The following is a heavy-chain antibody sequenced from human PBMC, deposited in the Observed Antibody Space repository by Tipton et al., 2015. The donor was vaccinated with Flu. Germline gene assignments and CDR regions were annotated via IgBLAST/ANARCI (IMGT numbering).Heavy chain of an antibody. V-gene: IGHV3-30-3*01. CDR1: GSYV. Sequence: QLVQSGGGVVQPGGSLRLPCPTSGSYVMHWVRQAPGKGLEWVAAISQDGNSRYYGDSVKGRFTISRDNSKDMVHLQMNSLRGEDTAVYYCVRGEYSSGWYDVFDVWDQGTMVTVSS. J-gene: IGHJ3*01. D-gene: IGHD6-19*01. CDR2: ISQDGNSR. CDR3: VRGEYSSGWYDVFDV.